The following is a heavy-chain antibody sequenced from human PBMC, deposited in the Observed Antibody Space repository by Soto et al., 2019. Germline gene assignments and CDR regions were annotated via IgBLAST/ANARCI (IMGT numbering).Heavy chain of an antibody. CDR1: GGSINSSSYY. J-gene: IGHJ5*02. CDR3: AIHAPYYNFWSGYSGRFDL. Sequence: SETLSLTCTVSGGSINSSSYYWVWIRQPPGKGLEWIGSIYYSGSTYYNASLKSRVTISVDTSKNQFSLKLSSVTAADTAVYYCAIHAPYYNFWSGYSGRFDLWGQGTLVTVSS. CDR2: IYYSGST. D-gene: IGHD3-3*01. V-gene: IGHV4-39*01.